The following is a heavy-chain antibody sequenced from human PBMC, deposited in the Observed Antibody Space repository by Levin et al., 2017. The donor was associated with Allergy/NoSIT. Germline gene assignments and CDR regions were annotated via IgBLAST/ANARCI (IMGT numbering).Heavy chain of an antibody. CDR2: ISYDGSNK. V-gene: IGHV3-30*18. J-gene: IGHJ3*02. D-gene: IGHD6-13*01. CDR3: AKDRSSWSVDAFDI. Sequence: GESLKISCAASGFTFSSYGMHWVRQAPGKGLEWVAIISYDGSNKYYADSVKGRFTISRDNSTLFLQMNCLRTEDTAVYYCAKDRSSWSVDAFDIWGQGTMVTVS. CDR1: GFTFSSYG.